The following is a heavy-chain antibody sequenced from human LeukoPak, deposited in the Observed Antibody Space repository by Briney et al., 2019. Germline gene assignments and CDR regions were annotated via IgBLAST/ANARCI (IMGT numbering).Heavy chain of an antibody. J-gene: IGHJ4*01. CDR1: VGTFSRYA. D-gene: IGHD1-26*01. CDR2: IIPIFGTA. Sequence: SVKVSCKASVGTFSRYAISWVRQAPGPGLEWMGGIIPIFGTANYAQKFQGRVTITTDESTSTAYMELSSLRSEDTVVYYWARSSGSSWYYFDYWGQGTPVTV. V-gene: IGHV1-69*05. CDR3: ARSSGSSWYYFDY.